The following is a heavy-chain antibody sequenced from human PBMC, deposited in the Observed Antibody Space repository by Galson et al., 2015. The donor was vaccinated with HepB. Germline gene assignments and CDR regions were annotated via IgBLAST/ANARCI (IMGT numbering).Heavy chain of an antibody. D-gene: IGHD6-19*01. Sequence: SLRLSCAASGFTFSSYDMHWVRQATGKGLEWVSAIGTAGDTYYPGSVKGRFTISRENAKNSLYLQMNSLRARDTAVYYCARAKGLGCSGCSLDFDLWGRGTLVTVSS. J-gene: IGHJ2*01. CDR3: ARAKGLGCSGCSLDFDL. CDR1: GFTFSSYD. CDR2: IGTAGDT. V-gene: IGHV3-13*01.